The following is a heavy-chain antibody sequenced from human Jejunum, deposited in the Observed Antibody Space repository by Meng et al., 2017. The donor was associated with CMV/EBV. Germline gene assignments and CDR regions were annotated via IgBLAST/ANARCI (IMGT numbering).Heavy chain of an antibody. J-gene: IGHJ4*02. CDR3: AREGGDGPYFDY. V-gene: IGHV3-7*01. CDR2: ITQDGSER. CDR1: GFTISRYW. Sequence: AASGFTISRYWMSWVRPAPGKGLEWVANITQDGSERWYVDSVKGRFTISRDNAKNSLYLEMSTLRVEDTAVYYCAREGGDGPYFDYWGQGTLVTVSS. D-gene: IGHD2-21*01.